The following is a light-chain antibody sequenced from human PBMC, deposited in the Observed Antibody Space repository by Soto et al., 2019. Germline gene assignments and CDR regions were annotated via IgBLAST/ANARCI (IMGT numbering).Light chain of an antibody. V-gene: IGKV1-27*01. Sequence: DIQMTQSPSSLSASVGDRVTITCRASQGISNYLAWYQQIPGQVPKLLISAESTLQPGVPYRFSGSGSGTEFTLTISSLQPEDVATYYCQKDTNGHAFDGGTKVEIK. CDR2: AES. J-gene: IGKJ4*01. CDR1: QGISNY. CDR3: QKDTNGHA.